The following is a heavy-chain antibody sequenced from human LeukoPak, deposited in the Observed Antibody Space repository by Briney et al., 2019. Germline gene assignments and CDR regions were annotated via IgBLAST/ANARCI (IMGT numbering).Heavy chain of an antibody. J-gene: IGHJ6*03. Sequence: GKSLRLSCVVSGFTFHTYGIHWVRQTPGKGLEWVALISYDGTKQWYTDSVKGRFTISRDNSKNTLYLQMDSLRPEDTAVYYCARDRGNQRGYYYYYMDVWGKGTTVTVSS. CDR1: GFTFHTYG. CDR2: ISYDGTKQ. V-gene: IGHV3-30*03. CDR3: ARDRGNQRGYYYYYMDV. D-gene: IGHD1-14*01.